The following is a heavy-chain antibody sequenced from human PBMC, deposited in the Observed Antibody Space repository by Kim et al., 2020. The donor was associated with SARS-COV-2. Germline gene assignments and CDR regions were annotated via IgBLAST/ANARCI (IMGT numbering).Heavy chain of an antibody. CDR3: ARHPKAGFGTQRGADY. D-gene: IGHD3-10*01. J-gene: IGHJ4*02. Sequence: SLKGRVTISVDTAKNQFSLKLSSVTAADTAVYYCARHPKAGFGTQRGADYWGQGTLVTVSS. V-gene: IGHV4-39*01.